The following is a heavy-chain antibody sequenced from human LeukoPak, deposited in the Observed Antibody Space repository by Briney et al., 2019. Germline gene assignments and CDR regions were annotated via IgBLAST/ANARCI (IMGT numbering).Heavy chain of an antibody. Sequence: ASVKVSCKASGYTFTGYYMHWVRQAPGQGLEWMGWINPNTGGTNYAQKLQARVTMTRDTTISTAYMELSRLTSADTAVYYCASYPRYSSSPPFDYWGQGTLVTVSS. CDR2: INPNTGGT. J-gene: IGHJ4*02. V-gene: IGHV1-2*02. CDR1: GYTFTGYY. CDR3: ASYPRYSSSPPFDY. D-gene: IGHD6-6*01.